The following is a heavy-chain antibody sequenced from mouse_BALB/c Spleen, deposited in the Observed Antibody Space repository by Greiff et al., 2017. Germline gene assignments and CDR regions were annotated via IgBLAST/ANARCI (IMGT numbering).Heavy chain of an antibody. CDR2: IWGDGST. V-gene: IGHV2-6-7*01. CDR1: GFSLTGYG. J-gene: IGHJ2*01. CDR3: ARDQGSSPYYFDY. Sequence: VQLVESGPGLVAPSQSLSITCTVSGFSLTGYGVNWVRQPPGKGLEWLGMIWGDGSTDYNSALKSRLSISKDNSKSQVFLKMNSLQTDDTARYYCARDQGSSPYYFDYWGQGTTLTVSS. D-gene: IGHD1-1*01.